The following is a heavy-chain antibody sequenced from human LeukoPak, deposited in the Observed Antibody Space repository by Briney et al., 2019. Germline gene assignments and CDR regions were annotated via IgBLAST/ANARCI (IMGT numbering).Heavy chain of an antibody. Sequence: SETLSLTCTVSGGSISNYDWGWVRQAPGKGLEWIGSIYYSGNTYYNSSLKSRVTISLDTSKKQFSLNLFSVTAADTAMYYCTRANGYGLIDYWGQGTLVTVSS. V-gene: IGHV4-39*07. J-gene: IGHJ4*02. D-gene: IGHD3-10*01. CDR1: GGSISNYD. CDR3: TRANGYGLIDY. CDR2: IYYSGNT.